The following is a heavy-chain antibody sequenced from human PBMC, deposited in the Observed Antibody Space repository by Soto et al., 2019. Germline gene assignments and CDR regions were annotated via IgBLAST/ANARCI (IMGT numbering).Heavy chain of an antibody. CDR1: GFSFSSYA. CDR2: ISGSGGST. J-gene: IGHJ4*02. D-gene: IGHD4-17*01. V-gene: IGHV3-23*01. CDR3: AKKIGEGKISPGYYFDF. Sequence: LRLSCAASGFSFSSYAMSWVRQAPGQGLEWVSAISGSGGSTYYADSVKSRFTISRVNSKNTLYLQMNSLRPEDTAVYYCAKKIGEGKISPGYYFDFWAQGT.